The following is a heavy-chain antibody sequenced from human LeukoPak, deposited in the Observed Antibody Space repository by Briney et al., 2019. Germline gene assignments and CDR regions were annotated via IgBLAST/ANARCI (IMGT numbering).Heavy chain of an antibody. V-gene: IGHV7-4-1*02. J-gene: IGHJ4*02. Sequence: GASVKVSCKASGYTFTSYAMNWVRQAPGQGLEWMGWINTNTGNPTYARGFTGRFVFSLDTSVNTAYLQISSLKAEDSAVYYCATAGYGGSSGNFDYWGQGTLVTVSS. CDR3: ATAGYGGSSGNFDY. D-gene: IGHD4-23*01. CDR2: INTNTGNP. CDR1: GYTFTSYA.